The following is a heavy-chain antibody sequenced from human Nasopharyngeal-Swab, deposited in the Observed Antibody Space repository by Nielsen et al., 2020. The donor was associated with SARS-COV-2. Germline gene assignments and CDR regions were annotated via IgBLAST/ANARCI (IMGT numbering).Heavy chain of an antibody. D-gene: IGHD5-18*01. CDR3: ASRLVGGADMVIDN. J-gene: IGHJ4*02. Sequence: GESLKISCKGSGYSFTSYWINWVRQMPGKGLEWMGRIDPSDSYTNYSPSFQGHVTISVEKSISTAYLQWSSLRASDTAMYYCASRLVGGADMVIDNWGQGTLVTVSS. CDR1: GYSFTSYW. CDR2: IDPSDSYT. V-gene: IGHV5-10-1*01.